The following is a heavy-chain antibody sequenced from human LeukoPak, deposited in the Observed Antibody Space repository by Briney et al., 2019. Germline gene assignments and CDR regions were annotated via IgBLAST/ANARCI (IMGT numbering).Heavy chain of an antibody. J-gene: IGHJ4*02. CDR1: GFTFSGYY. Sequence: PGGSLRLSCAASGFTFSGYYMSWIRQAPGKGLEWVSTISSSSSYTNYADSVKGRFTISRDNAKNSLYLQMNSLRAEDTAGYYCARDLEYYGSGSPDFGYWGQGTLVTVSS. CDR3: ARDLEYYGSGSPDFGY. D-gene: IGHD3-10*01. CDR2: ISSSSSYT. V-gene: IGHV3-11*06.